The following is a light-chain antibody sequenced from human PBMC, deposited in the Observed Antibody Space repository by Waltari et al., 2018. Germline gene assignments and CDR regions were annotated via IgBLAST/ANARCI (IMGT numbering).Light chain of an antibody. V-gene: IGLV1-44*01. Sequence: QSVLTQPPSASGTPGQRVTISCSGSSSNIGSNIVNWYQQLPGTAPKLIIYSNSQGPTGVPDPFSGSKSGTSASLAISGLQSEDEADYYCAAWDDSLNGPVFGGGTKLTVL. CDR3: AAWDDSLNGPV. CDR2: SNS. J-gene: IGLJ2*01. CDR1: SSNIGSNI.